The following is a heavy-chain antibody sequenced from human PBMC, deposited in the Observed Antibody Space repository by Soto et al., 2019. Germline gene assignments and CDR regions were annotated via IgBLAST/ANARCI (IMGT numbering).Heavy chain of an antibody. D-gene: IGHD3-9*01. V-gene: IGHV4-34*01. CDR1: GGSFSGYY. J-gene: IGHJ6*02. Sequence: SATLSLTCAVYGGSFSGYYWSWIRQPPGKGLEWIGEINHSGSTNYNPSLKSRVTISVDTSKNQFSLKLSSVTAADTAVYYCAGVRGTGYRYRMDCWGQGTTVTFPS. CDR3: AGVRGTGYRYRMDC. CDR2: INHSGST.